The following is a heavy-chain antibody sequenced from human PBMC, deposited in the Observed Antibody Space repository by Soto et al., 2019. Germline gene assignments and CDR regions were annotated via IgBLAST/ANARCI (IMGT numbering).Heavy chain of an antibody. D-gene: IGHD6-13*01. CDR3: ARGLGGQQLDTGYYYYMDV. V-gene: IGHV4-59*12. CDR1: GGSISSYY. J-gene: IGHJ6*03. CDR2: IYYSGST. Sequence: SETLSLTCTVSGGSISSYYWSWIRQPPGKGLEWIGYIYYSGSTSYNPSLKSRVTISVDTSKNQFSLKLSSVTAADTAVYYCARGLGGQQLDTGYYYYMDVWGKGTTVTVSS.